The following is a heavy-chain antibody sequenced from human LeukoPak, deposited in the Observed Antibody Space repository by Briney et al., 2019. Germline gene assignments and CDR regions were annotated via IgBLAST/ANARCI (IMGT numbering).Heavy chain of an antibody. CDR3: ARSNNDGDYLGVGFDY. D-gene: IGHD4-17*01. CDR2: INTNTGNP. CDR1: GGTFSSYA. V-gene: IGHV7-4-1*02. J-gene: IGHJ4*02. Sequence: ASVKVSCKASGGTFSSYAISWVRQAPGQGLEWMGWINTNTGNPTYAQGFTGRFVFSLDTSVSTAYLQISSLQAEDTAVYYRARSNNDGDYLGVGFDYWGQGTLVTVSS.